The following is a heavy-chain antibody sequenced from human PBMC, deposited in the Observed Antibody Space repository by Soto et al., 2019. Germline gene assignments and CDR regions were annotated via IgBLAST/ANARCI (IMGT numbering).Heavy chain of an antibody. J-gene: IGHJ4*02. CDR3: ASTSYYDFWSGYYTPYYFDY. CDR2: IYYSGST. V-gene: IGHV4-59*01. Sequence: SETLSLTCTVSGGSISSYYWSWIRQPPGKGLERIGYIYYSGSTNYNPSLKSRVTISVEPPKNQFSLQLSSVSAADRAVYYCASTSYYDFWSGYYTPYYFDYWGQGTLVTVSS. D-gene: IGHD3-3*01. CDR1: GGSISSYY.